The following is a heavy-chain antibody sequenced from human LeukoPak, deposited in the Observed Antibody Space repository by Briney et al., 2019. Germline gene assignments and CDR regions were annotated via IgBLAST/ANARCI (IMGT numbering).Heavy chain of an antibody. V-gene: IGHV5-10-1*01. CDR3: ASSFGGVIVPFDY. D-gene: IGHD3-16*02. CDR1: GYSFTSYW. J-gene: IGHJ4*02. Sequence: GESLKISCKGSGYSFTSYWISWVRQMPGKGLEWMGRIDPGDSYTNYSPSFQGHVTISADKSISTAYLQWSSLKASDTAMYYCASSFGGVIVPFDYWGQGTLVTVSS. CDR2: IDPGDSYT.